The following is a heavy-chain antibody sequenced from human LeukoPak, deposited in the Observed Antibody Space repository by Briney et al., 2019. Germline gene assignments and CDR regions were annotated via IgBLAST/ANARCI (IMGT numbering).Heavy chain of an antibody. D-gene: IGHD3-10*01. Sequence: LSCAASGFTFSNYWMHWVRQAPGKGLGWVSRINGDGSSTSYADSVQGRFTISRHNAKNTLYLQMDSLRAEDTAVYYCARDPYGSGRYWGQGTRVTVSS. CDR1: GFTFSNYW. J-gene: IGHJ4*02. V-gene: IGHV3-74*01. CDR2: INGDGSST. CDR3: ARDPYGSGRY.